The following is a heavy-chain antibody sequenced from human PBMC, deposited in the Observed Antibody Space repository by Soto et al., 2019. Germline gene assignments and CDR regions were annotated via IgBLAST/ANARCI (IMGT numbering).Heavy chain of an antibody. CDR1: GVSISSSS. J-gene: IGHJ5*02. Sequence: SETLSLTCTVSGVSISSSSWGWIRHPPGKGLEWVGHIFYSGSTNYNPSLESRVTISVDTSKNQFSLELSSVTAADTAVYYCAGDQSWFDPWGQGTLVTVSS. CDR3: AGDQSWFDP. V-gene: IGHV4-59*13. CDR2: IFYSGST.